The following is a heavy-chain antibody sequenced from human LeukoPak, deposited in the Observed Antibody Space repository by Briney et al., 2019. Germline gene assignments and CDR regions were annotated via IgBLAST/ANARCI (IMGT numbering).Heavy chain of an antibody. V-gene: IGHV1-69*13. CDR3: AGAPYTSPDYVMDV. J-gene: IGHJ6*02. Sequence: SVKVSCKASGGTFSSYAVSWVRQAPGQGLEWMGGIIPIFTTTKFVQKFQGRVTITADESTSTAYMELSSLRSEDTAVYYCAGAPYTSPDYVMDVWGQGTTVTVS. CDR1: GGTFSSYA. D-gene: IGHD2-2*02. CDR2: IIPIFTTT.